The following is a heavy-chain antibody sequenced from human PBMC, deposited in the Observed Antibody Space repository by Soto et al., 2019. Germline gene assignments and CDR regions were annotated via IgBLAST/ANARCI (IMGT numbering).Heavy chain of an antibody. J-gene: IGHJ4*02. Sequence: PGGSLRLSCAASGFTFSNYAMHWVRQAPGKGLEWVAVISYDGSNKYYADSVKGRFTISRDNAKNSLYLQMNSLRAEDTAVYYCARGGAEYYDSSGYYLFDYWGQGTLVTVSS. CDR3: ARGGAEYYDSSGYYLFDY. D-gene: IGHD3-22*01. CDR1: GFTFSNYA. V-gene: IGHV3-30*03. CDR2: ISYDGSNK.